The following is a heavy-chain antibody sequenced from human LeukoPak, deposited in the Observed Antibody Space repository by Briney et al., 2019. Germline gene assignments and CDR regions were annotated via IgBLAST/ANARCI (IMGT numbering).Heavy chain of an antibody. J-gene: IGHJ4*02. CDR1: GGSISSGSYY. CDR2: IYHSGST. Sequence: SETLSLTCTVSGGSISSGSYYWSWIRQPAGKGLEWIGYIYHSGSTYYNPSLKSRVTISVDRSKNQFSLKLGSVTAADTAVYYCARAYRGVLDYWGQGTLVTVSS. V-gene: IGHV4-30-2*01. CDR3: ARAYRGVLDY. D-gene: IGHD4-11*01.